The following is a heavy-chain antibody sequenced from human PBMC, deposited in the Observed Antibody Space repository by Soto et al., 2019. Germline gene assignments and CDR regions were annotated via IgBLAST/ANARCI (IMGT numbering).Heavy chain of an antibody. CDR2: ISGSGGRT. CDR1: GFPFSSYA. CDR3: AKGGYYSLFDI. Sequence: GSLRLSCVASGFPFSSYAMSWVRQTPGKGLEWVSGISGSGGRTYYADSVKGRFTMSRDNSNNTLSLQMHILRVEDTAVYFCAKGGYYSLFDIWGQGTMVTVSS. J-gene: IGHJ3*02. V-gene: IGHV3-23*01. D-gene: IGHD3-16*01.